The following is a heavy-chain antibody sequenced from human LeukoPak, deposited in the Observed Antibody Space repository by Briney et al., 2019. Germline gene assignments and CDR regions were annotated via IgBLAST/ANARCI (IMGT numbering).Heavy chain of an antibody. D-gene: IGHD3-10*01. CDR2: INHSGST. CDR3: ARHNQQYYYSSGRPSGLGY. V-gene: IGHV4-34*01. CDR1: GGSFSGYY. Sequence: ASETLSLTCAVYGGSFSGYYWSWIRQPPGKGLEWIGEINHSGSTNYNPSLKSRVTMSVDTSKNHFSLKVRSVTAADTAVYYCARHNQQYYYSSGRPSGLGYWGQGTLVTVSS. J-gene: IGHJ4*02.